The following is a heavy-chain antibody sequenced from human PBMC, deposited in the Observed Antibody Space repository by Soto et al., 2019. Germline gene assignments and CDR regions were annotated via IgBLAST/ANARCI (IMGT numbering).Heavy chain of an antibody. D-gene: IGHD5-18*01. CDR2: IYYSGST. V-gene: IGHV4-31*03. Sequence: PSETLSLTCTVSGGSISSGGYYWSWIRQHPGKGLEWIGYIYYSGSTYYNPSLKSRVTISVDTSKNQFSLKLSSVTAADTAVYYCARAPTSDTAIGLEYFQHWGQGTLVTVSS. CDR3: ARAPTSDTAIGLEYFQH. CDR1: GGSISSGGYY. J-gene: IGHJ1*01.